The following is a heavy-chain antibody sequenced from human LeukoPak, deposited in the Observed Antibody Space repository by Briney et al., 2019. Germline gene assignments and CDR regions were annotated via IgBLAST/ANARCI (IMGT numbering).Heavy chain of an antibody. CDR2: ISYDGSNK. J-gene: IGHJ4*02. CDR1: GFTFSSYS. Sequence: GGSLRLSCAASGFTFSSYSMNWVRQAPGKGLEWVAVISYDGSNKYYEDSVKGRFTISRDNSKNTLYLQMNSLRAEDTAVYYCAKDWQLVDYWGQGTLVTVSS. V-gene: IGHV3-30*18. D-gene: IGHD1-1*01. CDR3: AKDWQLVDY.